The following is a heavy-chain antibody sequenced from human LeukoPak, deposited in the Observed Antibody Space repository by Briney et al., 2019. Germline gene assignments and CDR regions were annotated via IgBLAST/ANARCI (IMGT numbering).Heavy chain of an antibody. J-gene: IGHJ4*02. CDR3: AKDQRFGDLDDY. Sequence: GGSLRLSCAASGFIFNNYAMCWVRQAPGKGLEWVSSISGTGVTTYYADSVKGRFAISRDNSKNTLYLQMTSLRAEDTAVYYCAKDQRFGDLDDYRGQGTLVTVSS. D-gene: IGHD3-10*01. V-gene: IGHV3-23*01. CDR1: GFIFNNYA. CDR2: ISGTGVTT.